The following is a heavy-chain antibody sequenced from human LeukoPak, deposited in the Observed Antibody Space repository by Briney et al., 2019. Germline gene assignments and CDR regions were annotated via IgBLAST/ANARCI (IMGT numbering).Heavy chain of an antibody. CDR3: VRGTLFSPTLEGGYCSSTSCSNPYYFDY. Sequence: SETLSLTCAIYGGSFSGYYWSWIRQPPGKGLEWIGEINHSGSTNYNPSLKSRVTISVDTSKNQFSLKLSSVTAADTAVYYCVRGTLFSPTLEGGYCSSTSCSNPYYFDYWGQGTLVTVSS. V-gene: IGHV4-34*01. CDR1: GGSFSGYY. CDR2: INHSGST. D-gene: IGHD2-2*01. J-gene: IGHJ4*02.